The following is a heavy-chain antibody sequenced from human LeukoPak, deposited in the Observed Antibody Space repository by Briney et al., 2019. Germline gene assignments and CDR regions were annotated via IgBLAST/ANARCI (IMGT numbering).Heavy chain of an antibody. CDR3: ARERINWNDFDY. J-gene: IGHJ4*02. D-gene: IGHD1-20*01. CDR2: INPNSGGT. Sequence: ASVNVSRKASGYTFTGYYMHWVRQAPGQGLEWMGRINPNSGGTNYAQKFQGRVTMTRDTSISTAYMELSRLRSDDTAVYYCARERINWNDFDYWGQGTLVTVSS. CDR1: GYTFTGYY. V-gene: IGHV1-2*06.